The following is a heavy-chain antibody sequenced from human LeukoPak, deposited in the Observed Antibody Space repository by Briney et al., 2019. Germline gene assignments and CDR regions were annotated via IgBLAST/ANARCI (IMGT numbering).Heavy chain of an antibody. V-gene: IGHV4-38-2*02. Sequence: NPSETLSLTCTVSGYSISSGYYWGWIRQPPGKGLEWIGSIYHSGSTYYNPSLKSRVTISVDTSKNQFSLKLSSVTAADTAVYYCAKDVIIQVVAATFDPWGQGTLVTVSS. CDR3: AKDVIIQVVAATFDP. CDR2: IYHSGST. CDR1: GYSISSGYY. J-gene: IGHJ5*02. D-gene: IGHD2-15*01.